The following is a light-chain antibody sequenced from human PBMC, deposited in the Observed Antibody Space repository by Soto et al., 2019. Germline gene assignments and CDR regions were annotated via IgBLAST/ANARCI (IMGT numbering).Light chain of an antibody. CDR2: DAS. CDR1: QTVRNNY. J-gene: IGKJ4*01. Sequence: EFVLTQSPGTLSLSPGERATLSCRASQTVRNNYLAWYQQKPGQAPRLLIYDASSRATGIPDRFSGGGSGTDVTLTISRLEPEYFAVYYCQQFSSYPLTFGGGTKVEIK. V-gene: IGKV3-20*01. CDR3: QQFSSYPLT.